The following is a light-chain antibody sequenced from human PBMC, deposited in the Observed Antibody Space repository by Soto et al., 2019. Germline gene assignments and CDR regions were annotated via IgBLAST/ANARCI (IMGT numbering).Light chain of an antibody. CDR2: EVS. J-gene: IGLJ2*01. CDR3: SSYTSSLTLVV. V-gene: IGLV2-14*01. CDR1: SSDVGGYNY. Sequence: QSALTQPASVSGSPGQSITISCTGTSSDVGGYNYVSWYQQHPGKAPKLMIYEVSNRPSGVSNRFSGSKSGNTASLTISGLQAEDEADYYCSSYTSSLTLVVFGGGTKVTVL.